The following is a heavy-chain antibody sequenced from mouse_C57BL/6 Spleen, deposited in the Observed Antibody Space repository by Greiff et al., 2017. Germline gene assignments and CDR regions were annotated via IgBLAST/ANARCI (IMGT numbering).Heavy chain of an antibody. Sequence: EVQLQQSGPELVKPGASVKISCKASGYTFTDYYMNWVKQSHGKSLEWIGDINPNNGGTSYNQKFKGKATLTVDKSSSTAYMELRSLTSEDSAVYYCAEGYYSNGFAYWGQGTLVTVSA. CDR1: GYTFTDYY. CDR2: INPNNGGT. CDR3: AEGYYSNGFAY. J-gene: IGHJ3*01. V-gene: IGHV1-26*01. D-gene: IGHD2-5*01.